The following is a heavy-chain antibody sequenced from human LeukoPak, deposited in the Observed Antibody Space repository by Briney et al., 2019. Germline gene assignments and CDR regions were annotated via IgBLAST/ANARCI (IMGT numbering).Heavy chain of an antibody. J-gene: IGHJ6*02. CDR3: AREEYDYALGALDV. Sequence: GGSLRLSCATSGFTFSRYAMQWVRQAPGKGLEWVAVISSDGNLIFYADSVKGRFTISRDNSKNTVCLQMNSLRAEDTAVFYCAREEYDYALGALDVWGQGTTVSVSS. CDR1: GFTFSRYA. V-gene: IGHV3-30*04. D-gene: IGHD4/OR15-4a*01. CDR2: ISSDGNLI.